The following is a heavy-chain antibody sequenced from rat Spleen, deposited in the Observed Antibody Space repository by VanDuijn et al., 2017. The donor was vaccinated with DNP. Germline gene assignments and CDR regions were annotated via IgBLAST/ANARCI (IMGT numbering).Heavy chain of an antibody. CDR2: ITSDGSKT. D-gene: IGHD1-10*01. Sequence: EVQLVESGGGVVQSGRSLKVSCAASGFTFSDYNMAWVRQAPKKGLEWVATITSDGSKTYYRDSVKGRFTISRDNAKSTLYLQMNSLRSEDMATYYCARPDNNYWYFDFWGPGTMVTVSS. CDR3: ARPDNNYWYFDF. V-gene: IGHV5-7*01. CDR1: GFTFSDYN. J-gene: IGHJ1*01.